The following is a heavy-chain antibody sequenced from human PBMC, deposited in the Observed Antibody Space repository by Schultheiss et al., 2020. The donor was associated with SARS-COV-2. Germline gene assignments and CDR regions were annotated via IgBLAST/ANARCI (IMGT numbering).Heavy chain of an antibody. D-gene: IGHD3-22*01. CDR3: ARVAPYDSSGYWYDY. Sequence: SVKVSCKASGGTFSSYAISWVRQAPGQGLEWMGGIIPIFGTANYAQKFQGRVTITADESTSTAYMDLSSLRSEDTAVYYCARVAPYDSSGYWYDYWGQGTLVTVSS. V-gene: IGHV1-69*13. CDR1: GGTFSSYA. J-gene: IGHJ4*02. CDR2: IIPIFGTA.